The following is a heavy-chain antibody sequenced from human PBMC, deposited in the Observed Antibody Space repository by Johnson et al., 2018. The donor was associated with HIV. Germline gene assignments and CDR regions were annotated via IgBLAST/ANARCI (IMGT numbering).Heavy chain of an antibody. Sequence: VQLVESGGGAVRPGGSLRISCAASGFTFDDYGMSWVRQAPGKGLEWVSGINWSGGSPGYADSMKGRYTISRDNARNSLYLQMNSLRAEDTALYFCARGKGAAVGLDAFDIWGRGTIVIVSS. CDR2: INWSGGSP. J-gene: IGHJ3*02. D-gene: IGHD6-13*01. CDR1: GFTFDDYG. CDR3: ARGKGAAVGLDAFDI. V-gene: IGHV3-20*04.